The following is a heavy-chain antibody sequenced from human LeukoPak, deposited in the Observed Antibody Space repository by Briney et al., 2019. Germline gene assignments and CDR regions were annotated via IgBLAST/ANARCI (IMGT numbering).Heavy chain of an antibody. CDR2: IYHSGST. CDR3: ARYRRRGSGGDWFDP. V-gene: IGHV4-4*02. Sequence: SGTLSLTCAVSGGSISSSNWWSWVRQPPGKGLEWIGEIYHSGSTNYNPSLKSRVTISVDKSKNQFSLKLSSVTAADTAVYYCARYRRRGSGGDWFDPWGQGTLVTVSS. J-gene: IGHJ5*02. D-gene: IGHD3-10*01. CDR1: GGSISSSNW.